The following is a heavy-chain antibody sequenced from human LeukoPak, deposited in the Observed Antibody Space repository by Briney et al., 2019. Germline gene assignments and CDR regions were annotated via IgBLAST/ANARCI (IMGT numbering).Heavy chain of an antibody. J-gene: IGHJ4*02. V-gene: IGHV3-23*01. CDR1: GFTLSSYA. D-gene: IGHD6-19*01. CDR3: AKVRHWLDYYFYD. Sequence: GGSLRLSCAASGFTLSSYAMSWVRQAPGKGLEWVSAISGSGGSTYYADSVKGRFTISRDNYKNTLYLQLNSLRAEDQDVNYCAKVRHWLDYYFYDWGQGTLVTVSS. CDR2: ISGSGGST.